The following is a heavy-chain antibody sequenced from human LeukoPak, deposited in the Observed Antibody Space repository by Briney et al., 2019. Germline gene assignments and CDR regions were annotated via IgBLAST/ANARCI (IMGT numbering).Heavy chain of an antibody. CDR3: ARGKDYDYYYGMDV. J-gene: IGHJ6*02. CDR1: GGTFSSYA. Sequence: SVKVSCKASGGTFSSYAISWVRQAPGQGLEWMGGIIPIFGTANYAQKFQGRVTITADGSTSTAYMELSSLRSEDTAVYYCARGKDYDYYYGMDVWGQGATVTVSS. CDR2: IIPIFGTA. V-gene: IGHV1-69*13.